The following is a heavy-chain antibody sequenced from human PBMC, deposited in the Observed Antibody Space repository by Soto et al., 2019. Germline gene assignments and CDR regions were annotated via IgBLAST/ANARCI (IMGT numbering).Heavy chain of an antibody. CDR1: GGSVSSGSYY. J-gene: IGHJ4*02. V-gene: IGHV4-61*01. CDR2: IYYSGST. Sequence: SETLSLPCTVSGGSVSSGSYYRSWIRQPPGKGLEWIGYIYYSGSTNYNPSLKSRVTISVDTSKNQFSLKLSSVTAADTAVYYCARGEARYSYANVSDYSGQGTLVTLPS. CDR3: ARGEARYSYANVSDY. D-gene: IGHD5-18*01.